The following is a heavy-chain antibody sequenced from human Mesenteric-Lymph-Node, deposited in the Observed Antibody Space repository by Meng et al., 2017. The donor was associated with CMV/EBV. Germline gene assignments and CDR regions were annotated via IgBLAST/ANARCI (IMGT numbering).Heavy chain of an antibody. CDR3: AKGFDSGYGGDWYLDL. D-gene: IGHD5-12*01. CDR2: VSNSGTHT. CDR1: GITFNNYA. V-gene: IGHV3-23*01. J-gene: IGHJ2*01. Sequence: SGITFNNYAMIWVRQAPGKGLNWVSGVSNSGTHTYYADAVKGRFTISRDNSKNTVYLQVNSLRAEDTAVYYCAKGFDSGYGGDWYLDLWGRGTLVTVSS.